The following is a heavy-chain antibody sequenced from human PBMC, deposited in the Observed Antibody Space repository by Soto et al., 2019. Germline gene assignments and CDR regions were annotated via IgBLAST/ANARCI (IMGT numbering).Heavy chain of an antibody. J-gene: IGHJ4*02. Sequence: EVQLLESGGDLAQPGGSLRLICAAAGFTFSNYAMTWGRQSPGKGLEWVSTITSAGSTFYGDTVKGRFTISRDNSKSTLYVQMNSLGAEDTAVYYCAKTDKFHSQSSGWANRFDSWGQGTLVTVSS. CDR2: ITSAGST. CDR3: AKTDKFHSQSSGWANRFDS. CDR1: GFTFSNYA. D-gene: IGHD6-19*01. V-gene: IGHV3-23*01.